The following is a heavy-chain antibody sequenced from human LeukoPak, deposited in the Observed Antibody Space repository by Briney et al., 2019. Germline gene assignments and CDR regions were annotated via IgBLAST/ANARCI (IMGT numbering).Heavy chain of an antibody. V-gene: IGHV4-31*03. J-gene: IGHJ6*03. CDR1: GGSISSGGYY. CDR3: ARELKSYYYYMDV. CDR2: IYYSGST. Sequence: SQTLSLTCTVSGGSISSGGYYWSWIRQHPGKGLEWIGYIYYSGSTYYNPSLKSRVTISVDTSKNQFSLKLSSVTAVDTAVYYCARELKSYYYYMDVWGKGTTVTVSS.